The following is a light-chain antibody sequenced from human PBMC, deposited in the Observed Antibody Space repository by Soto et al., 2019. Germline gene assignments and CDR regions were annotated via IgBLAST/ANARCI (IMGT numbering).Light chain of an antibody. CDR3: QQYYSTRT. CDR2: WAS. Sequence: DIVMTQSPDSLAVSLGERATINCKSSQSVLYSSNNKNYLAWYQQKPGQPHKMLIYWASTRESGVPDRFSGSGSGTDFTLTISSLKAEDVAVYYCQQYYSTRTFGQGTKVEIK. J-gene: IGKJ1*01. V-gene: IGKV4-1*01. CDR1: QSVLYSSNNKNY.